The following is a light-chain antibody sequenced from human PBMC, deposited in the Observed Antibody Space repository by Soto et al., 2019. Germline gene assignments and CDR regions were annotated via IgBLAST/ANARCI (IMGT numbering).Light chain of an antibody. CDR3: AAWDDSLNGHVL. V-gene: IGLV1-44*01. Sequence: QSVLTQPPSASGTPGQRVTISCSGSSSNIGRNTVNWYQQLPGTAPKLLIYGNNQRPSGVPDRFSGSKSATSASLAISGLQSEDEPDYYCAAWDDSLNGHVLFGGGTKLTVL. J-gene: IGLJ2*01. CDR1: SSNIGRNT. CDR2: GNN.